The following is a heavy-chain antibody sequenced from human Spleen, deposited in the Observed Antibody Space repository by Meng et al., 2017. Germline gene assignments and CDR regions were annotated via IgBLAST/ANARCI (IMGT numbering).Heavy chain of an antibody. Sequence: ASVMVFCKASGYIFTDNGISWMRQATGQGLEWMGWTSTHNGNTDYAQKSQGRVTVNRDTSTSTAYMEIRSPTSDDTDVYYCARDSGNSGHSCYWGQGTLVTVSS. CDR2: TSTHNGNT. V-gene: IGHV1-18*01. J-gene: IGHJ4*02. D-gene: IGHD1-26*01. CDR1: GYIFTDNG. CDR3: ARDSGNSGHSCY.